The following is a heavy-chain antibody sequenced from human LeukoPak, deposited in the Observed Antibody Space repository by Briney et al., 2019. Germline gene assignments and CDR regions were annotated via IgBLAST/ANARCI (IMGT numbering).Heavy chain of an antibody. V-gene: IGHV3-7*04. CDR1: GFTFSSYW. D-gene: IGHD6-19*01. CDR3: VRVIGVARVPTQTD. CDR2: IKQDGSEK. Sequence: GGSLRLSCAASGFTFSSYWMSWVRQAPGKGLEWVANIKQDGSEKYYVDSVKGRFTISRDNAKNSLYLQMNSLRAEDTAVYYCVRVIGVARVPTQTDWGQGTLVTVSS. J-gene: IGHJ4*02.